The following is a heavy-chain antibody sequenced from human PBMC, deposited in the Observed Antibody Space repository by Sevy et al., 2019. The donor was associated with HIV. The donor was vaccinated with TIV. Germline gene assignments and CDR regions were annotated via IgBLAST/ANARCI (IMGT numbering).Heavy chain of an antibody. CDR3: ARGGGMDSCSVDAFDI. CDR2: ISSSSSYI. CDR1: GFTFSSYS. Sequence: GGSLRLSCAASGFTFSSYSMNWVRQAPGKGLEWVSSISSSSSYIYYADSVKGRFTISRDNAKNSLYLQMNSLRAEETAVYYCARGGGMDSCSVDAFDIWGQGTMVTVSS. V-gene: IGHV3-21*01. J-gene: IGHJ3*02. D-gene: IGHD6-13*01.